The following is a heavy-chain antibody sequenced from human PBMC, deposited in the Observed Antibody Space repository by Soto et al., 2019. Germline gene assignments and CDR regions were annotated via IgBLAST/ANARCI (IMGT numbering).Heavy chain of an antibody. D-gene: IGHD3-22*01. J-gene: IGHJ5*01. CDR3: ARWVGGSMFDNSGKYDS. Sequence: QVQLVESGGGVVQPGRSLRLTCAASGFTFSSSGMHWVRQAPGKGLEWVALIAYDGSKTYYGDSVRGRFPISRDNSENTLFLQMNSLRAEDTAVYYCARWVGGSMFDNSGKYDSWGQGTLVTVSS. CDR1: GFTFSSSG. CDR2: IAYDGSKT. V-gene: IGHV3-30*03.